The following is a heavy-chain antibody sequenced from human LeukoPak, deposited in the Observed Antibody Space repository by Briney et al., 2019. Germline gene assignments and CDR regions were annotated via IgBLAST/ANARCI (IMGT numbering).Heavy chain of an antibody. J-gene: IGHJ6*04. CDR2: IRGKIGAT. D-gene: IGHD3-10*02. CDR1: GFTFKNFD. Sequence: PGGSLRLSCAASGFTFKNFDMSWARQAPGKGLEWVSAIRGKIGATYYADSVKGRFTISRDNAKNSLYLQMNSLRAEDTAVYYCAELGITMIGGVWGKGTTVTISS. V-gene: IGHV3-23*01. CDR3: AELGITMIGGV.